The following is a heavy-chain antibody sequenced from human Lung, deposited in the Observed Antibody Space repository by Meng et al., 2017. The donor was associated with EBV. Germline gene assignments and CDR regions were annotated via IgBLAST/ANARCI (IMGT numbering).Heavy chain of an antibody. V-gene: IGHV4-34*01. CDR3: ASSSGWYDEYYFDY. D-gene: IGHD6-19*01. Sequence: QVSLQQSGAGLVKPSEALYVSCFVYGGSFSAYNWRWIRQPPGKGLKWIGEINHSRSTNYNPSLKSRVTISVDTSKNQFSLKLRSVTAADTAVYYCASSSGWYDEYYFDYWGQGTLVTVSS. CDR1: GGSFSAYN. CDR2: INHSRST. J-gene: IGHJ4*02.